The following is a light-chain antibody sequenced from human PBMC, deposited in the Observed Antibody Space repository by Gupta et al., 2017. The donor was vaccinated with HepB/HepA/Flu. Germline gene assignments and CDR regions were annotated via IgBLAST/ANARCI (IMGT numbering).Light chain of an antibody. CDR3: SSYAGSNSYVV. Sequence: QSALTQPPSASASPGQSVTISCTGTSSDVGGYNYVSWYQQHPGKAPKLMIYEVSKRPSGVPDRVSGSKSGNTTSLTVSGLQAEDEADYYCSSYAGSNSYVVFGGGTKLTVL. CDR1: SSDVGGYNY. CDR2: EVS. V-gene: IGLV2-8*01. J-gene: IGLJ2*01.